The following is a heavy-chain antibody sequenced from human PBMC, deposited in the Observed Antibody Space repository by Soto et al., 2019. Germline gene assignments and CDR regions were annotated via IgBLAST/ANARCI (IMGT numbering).Heavy chain of an antibody. D-gene: IGHD2-2*02. CDR1: GGSISNYY. V-gene: IGHV4-59*01. CDR3: AREYTTAWHKWFDP. J-gene: IGHJ5*02. CDR2: ISYSGIT. Sequence: SETLSLTCYVSGGSISNYYWNWIRQPPGKGLEWIGYISYSGITSYNPSLKSRVTISINTSKNQFSLSLSSVTAADTAVYYCAREYTTAWHKWFDPWGQGTLVTVSS.